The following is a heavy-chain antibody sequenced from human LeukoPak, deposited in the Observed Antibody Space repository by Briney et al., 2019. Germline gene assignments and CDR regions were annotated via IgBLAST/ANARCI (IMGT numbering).Heavy chain of an antibody. CDR1: GDSISNGVKY. CDR3: ARDQVECTGGTCQSRVGFDY. J-gene: IGHJ4*02. Sequence: SETLSLTCTVSGDSISNGVKYWSWIRQHPGRGLEWIGYIYHSGRSYYNPSLKSRITMSVDTSKNQFSLNLSSVTAADTAVYYCARDQVECTGGTCQSRVGFDYWGQGTLVTVSS. D-gene: IGHD2-8*02. V-gene: IGHV4-31*03. CDR2: IYHSGRS.